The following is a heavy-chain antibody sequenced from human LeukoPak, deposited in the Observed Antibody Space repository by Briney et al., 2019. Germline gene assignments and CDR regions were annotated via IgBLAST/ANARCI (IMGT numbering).Heavy chain of an antibody. CDR1: GYTFNNYA. D-gene: IGHD4-23*01. Sequence: ASVKVSCKASGYTFNNYAIHWVRQAPGQRLEWMGWINAGIGNTKYSQKFQGRVAITRDTSASTAYMELSSLRSEDAAVYYCARTQGVFYGGNFGAFHIWGQGTMVTVSS. CDR2: INAGIGNT. CDR3: ARTQGVFYGGNFGAFHI. J-gene: IGHJ3*02. V-gene: IGHV1-3*01.